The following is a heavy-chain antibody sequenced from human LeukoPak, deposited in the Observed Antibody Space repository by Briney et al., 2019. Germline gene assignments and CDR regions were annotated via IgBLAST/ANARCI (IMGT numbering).Heavy chain of an antibody. CDR3: ATTSPLGYCSGGSCYYFDY. CDR2: FDPEDGET. J-gene: IGHJ4*02. Sequence: ASVKVSCKVSGYTLTELSMHWVRQAPGKGLEWMGGFDPEDGETIYAQKFQGRVTMTEDTSTDTAYMELSSLRSEDTAVYYCATTSPLGYCSGGSCYYFDYWGQGTLVTVSP. CDR1: GYTLTELS. D-gene: IGHD2-15*01. V-gene: IGHV1-24*01.